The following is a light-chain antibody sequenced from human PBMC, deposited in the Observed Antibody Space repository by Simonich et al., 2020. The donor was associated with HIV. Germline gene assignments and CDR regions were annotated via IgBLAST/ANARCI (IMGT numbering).Light chain of an antibody. CDR2: KDS. CDR3: QSADSSGTYV. J-gene: IGLJ1*01. Sequence: SYELTQPPSVSVSPGQTARTTFAGDALPTLYAYWYQQKPGQAPMLVIYKDSERPSGIPERFSGSSSGTTVTLTISGVQAEDEADYYCQSADSSGTYVFGTGTKVTVL. V-gene: IGLV3-25*03. CDR1: ALPTLY.